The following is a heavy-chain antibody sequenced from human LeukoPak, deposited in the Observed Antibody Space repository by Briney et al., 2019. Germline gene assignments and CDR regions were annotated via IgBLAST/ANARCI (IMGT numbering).Heavy chain of an antibody. CDR1: GFTFSSYE. J-gene: IGHJ3*02. V-gene: IGHV3-48*03. CDR2: ISSSGSTI. CDR3: ARDWPLSSEFDDFDI. D-gene: IGHD6-25*01. Sequence: QTGGSLRLSCAASGFTFSSYEMNWVRQAPGKGLEWVAYISSSGSTIYYADSVKGRFTISRDNAKNSLYLQMNSLRAEDTAVYYCARDWPLSSEFDDFDIWGQGTMVTVSS.